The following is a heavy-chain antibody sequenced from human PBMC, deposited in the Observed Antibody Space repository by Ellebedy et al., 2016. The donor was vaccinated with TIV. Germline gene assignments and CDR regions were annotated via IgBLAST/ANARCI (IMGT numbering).Heavy chain of an antibody. J-gene: IGHJ6*02. D-gene: IGHD2/OR15-2a*01. CDR3: ARGPGLHPYYFPTYYYYGMDV. CDR2: INAGNGNT. V-gene: IGHV1-3*01. CDR1: GYTFTSYA. Sequence: ASVKVSCKASGYTFTSYAMHWVRQAPGQRLEWMGWINAGNGNTKYSQKFQGRVTITRDTSASTAYMELSSLRSEDTAVYYCARGPGLHPYYFPTYYYYGMDVWGQGTTVTVSS.